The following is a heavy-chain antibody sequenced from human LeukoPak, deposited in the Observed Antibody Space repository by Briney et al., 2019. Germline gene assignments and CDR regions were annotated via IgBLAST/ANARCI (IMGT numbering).Heavy chain of an antibody. J-gene: IGHJ6*02. CDR1: GFTFSSYA. CDR2: ISGSGGST. D-gene: IGHD2-2*01. V-gene: IGHV3-23*01. Sequence: GGSLRLSCAASGFTFSSYAMSWVRQAPGKGLEWVSAISGSGGSTYYADSVKGRFTISRDNSKNTLYLQMNSLRAEDTAVYYCAREGCSTSCPDYYYYGMDVWGQGTTVTVSS. CDR3: AREGCSTSCPDYYYYGMDV.